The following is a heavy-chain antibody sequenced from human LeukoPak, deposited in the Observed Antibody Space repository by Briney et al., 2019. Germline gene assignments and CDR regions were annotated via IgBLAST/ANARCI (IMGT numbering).Heavy chain of an antibody. V-gene: IGHV3-23*01. CDR1: GFTLRSYA. CDR2: ISGSGGST. J-gene: IGHJ4*02. Sequence: GGSLRLSCAASGFTLRSYAMSWVRQAPGKGLEWVSAISGSGGSTYYADSVKGRFTISRDNSKNTPYLQMNSLRAEDTAIYYCAKDRFYGDTYFDYWGQGTLVTVSS. D-gene: IGHD4-17*01. CDR3: AKDRFYGDTYFDY.